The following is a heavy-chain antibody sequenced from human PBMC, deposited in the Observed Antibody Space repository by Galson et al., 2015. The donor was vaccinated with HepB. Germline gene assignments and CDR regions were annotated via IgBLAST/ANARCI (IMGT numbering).Heavy chain of an antibody. CDR1: GYTFTSYA. D-gene: IGHD3-10*01. Sequence: SVKVSCKASGYTFTSYAMHWVRQAPGQRLEWMGWINAGNGNTKYSQKFQGRVTITRDTSASTAYMELSSLRSEDTAVYYCARVPWSWGRHGAFDIWGQGTMVTVSS. V-gene: IGHV1-3*01. J-gene: IGHJ3*02. CDR3: ARVPWSWGRHGAFDI. CDR2: INAGNGNT.